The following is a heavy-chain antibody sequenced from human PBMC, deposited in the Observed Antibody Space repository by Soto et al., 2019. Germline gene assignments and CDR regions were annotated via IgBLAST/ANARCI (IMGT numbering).Heavy chain of an antibody. J-gene: IGHJ4*02. CDR1: AYTFTSYD. CDR3: ARGPRNWGVDY. V-gene: IGHV1-8*01. D-gene: IGHD7-27*01. Sequence: SCKAAAYTFTSYDINWVRQATGQDFEWMGWMNPNNGNTAYAQKFQGRVTMTRDTSKSTAFMELSSLTSEDTAVYYCARGPRNWGVDYWGQGTLVTVS. CDR2: MNPNNGNT.